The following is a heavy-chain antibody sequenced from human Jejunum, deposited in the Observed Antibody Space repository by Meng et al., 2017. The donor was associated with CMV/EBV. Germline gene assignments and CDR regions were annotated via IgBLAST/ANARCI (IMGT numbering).Heavy chain of an antibody. CDR1: VYTFTGYY. V-gene: IGHV1-2*06. D-gene: IGHD6-19*01. CDR2: INPSSGGT. J-gene: IGHJ5*02. Sequence: QAELVCDGDVVETPGVSVKGSCKASVYTFTGYYMHWGRQAPGQRLEWRGRINPSSGGTNYAQKFQGRVTMTRDTSISTAYMELSRLRSDDTAVYYCAHQAVAGTRGWFDPWGQGTLVTVSS. CDR3: AHQAVAGTRGWFDP.